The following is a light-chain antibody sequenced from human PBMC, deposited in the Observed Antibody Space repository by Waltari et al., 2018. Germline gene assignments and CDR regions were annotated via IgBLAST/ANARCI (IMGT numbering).Light chain of an antibody. CDR3: QQYYSYPRT. Sequence: AIRMTQSPSSFSASKGERVTITGRASQGISSYLAWYQQKPGKAPKLLIYAASTLQSGVPSRFSGSGSGTDFTLTISCLQSEDFATYYCQQYYSYPRTFGQGTKVEIK. V-gene: IGKV1-8*01. J-gene: IGKJ1*01. CDR1: QGISSY. CDR2: AAS.